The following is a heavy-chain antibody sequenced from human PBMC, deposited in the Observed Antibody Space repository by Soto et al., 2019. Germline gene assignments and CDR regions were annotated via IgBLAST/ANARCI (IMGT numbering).Heavy chain of an antibody. D-gene: IGHD2-2*01. Sequence: QVQLVQSGAEVKKPGSSVKVSCKASGGTFSSYTISWVRQAPGQGLEWMGRIIPILGIANYAQKFQGRVTITADKSTSTAYMELSSLRSEDTAVYYCARSPPSDCSRTSCYGGGIDYWGQGTLVTVSS. J-gene: IGHJ4*02. V-gene: IGHV1-69*02. CDR1: GGTFSSYT. CDR2: IIPILGIA. CDR3: ARSPPSDCSRTSCYGGGIDY.